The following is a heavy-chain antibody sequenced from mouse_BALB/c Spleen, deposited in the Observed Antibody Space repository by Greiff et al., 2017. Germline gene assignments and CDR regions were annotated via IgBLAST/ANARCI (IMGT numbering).Heavy chain of an antibody. CDR3: ARGLYGNYGAMDY. V-gene: IGHV5-4*02. Sequence: DVKLQESGGGLVKPGGSLKLSCAASGFTFSDYYMYWVRQTPEKRLEWVATISDGGSYTYYPDSVKGRFTISRDNAKNNLYLQMSSLKSEDTAMYYCARGLYGNYGAMDYWGQGTSVTVSS. J-gene: IGHJ4*01. CDR1: GFTFSDYY. D-gene: IGHD2-1*01. CDR2: ISDGGSYT.